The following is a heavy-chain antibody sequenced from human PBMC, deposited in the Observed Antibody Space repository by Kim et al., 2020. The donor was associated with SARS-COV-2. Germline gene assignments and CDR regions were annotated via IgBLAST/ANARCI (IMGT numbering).Heavy chain of an antibody. CDR3: ASRAVIMEHYYYYGMDV. V-gene: IGHV1-8*01. Sequence: ASVKVSCKASGYTFTSYDINWVRQATGQGLEWMGWMNPNSGNTGYAQKFQGRVTMTRNTSISTAYMELSSLRSEDTAVYYCASRAVIMEHYYYYGMDVWGQGTTVTVSS. D-gene: IGHD3-10*01. CDR2: MNPNSGNT. J-gene: IGHJ6*02. CDR1: GYTFTSYD.